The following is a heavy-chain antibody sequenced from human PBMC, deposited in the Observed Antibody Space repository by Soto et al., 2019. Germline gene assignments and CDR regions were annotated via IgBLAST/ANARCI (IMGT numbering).Heavy chain of an antibody. CDR2: ISGSGGST. D-gene: IGHD2-15*01. CDR1: GFTFSSYA. CDR3: AKDFRPLGYCSGGSCYPNWFDP. Sequence: GGSLRLSCAASGFTFSSYAMSWVRQAPGKGLEWVSAISGSGGSTYYADSVKGRFTISRDNSKNTLYLQMNSLRAEDTAVYYCAKDFRPLGYCSGGSCYPNWFDPWGQGTLVTVSS. V-gene: IGHV3-23*01. J-gene: IGHJ5*02.